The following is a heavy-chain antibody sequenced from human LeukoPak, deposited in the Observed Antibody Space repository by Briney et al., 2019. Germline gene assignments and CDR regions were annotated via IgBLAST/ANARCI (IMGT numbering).Heavy chain of an antibody. CDR3: VSFHETY. CDR1: GNYW. J-gene: IGHJ4*02. CDR2: INSDGSWT. V-gene: IGHV3-74*01. Sequence: PGGSLRLSCAASGNYWMHWVRQAPGKGLVWVSHINSDGSWTSYADYVKGRFTISKDNAKNTVYLQMNSLRAEDTAVYYCVSFHETYWGRGTLVTVSS.